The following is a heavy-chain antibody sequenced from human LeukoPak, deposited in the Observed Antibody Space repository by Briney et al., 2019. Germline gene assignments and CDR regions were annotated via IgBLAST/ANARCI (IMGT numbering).Heavy chain of an antibody. CDR3: WRGLLHY. CDR2: ITATGGST. CDR1: GFTFSTYA. D-gene: IGHD2/OR15-2a*01. J-gene: IGHJ4*02. V-gene: IGHV3-23*01. Sequence: GGSLRLSCIVSGFTFSTYAMSWVRQAPGKGLEWVSLITATGGSTYYADSVKGRFTISRDNSKNTLYLQMNSLRAEDTAVYYCWRGLLHYWGQGTLVTVSS.